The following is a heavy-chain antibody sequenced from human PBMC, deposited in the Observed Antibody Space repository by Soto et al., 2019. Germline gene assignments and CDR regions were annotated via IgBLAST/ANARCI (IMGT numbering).Heavy chain of an antibody. CDR2: IYYSGST. CDR1: GGSISSGGYY. D-gene: IGHD1-7*01. Sequence: PSETLSLTCTVSGGSISSGGYYWSWIRQHPGKGLEWIGYIYYSGSTCYNPSLKSRVTISVDTSKNQFSLKLSSVTAADTAVYYCARDGTKLELRDYYYGMDVWGQGTAVTVSS. J-gene: IGHJ6*02. CDR3: ARDGTKLELRDYYYGMDV. V-gene: IGHV4-31*03.